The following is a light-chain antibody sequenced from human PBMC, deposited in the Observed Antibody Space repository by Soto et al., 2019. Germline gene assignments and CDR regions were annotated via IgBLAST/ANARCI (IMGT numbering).Light chain of an antibody. CDR1: QNILSR. Sequence: EIVMTQSPSNLSVSPLDIATLSCRHSQNILSRLAWYQHKPGQVPRVLIYDTSIRAAGVPARFSGSGSGTDFTLTISSLQSDDSAVYYCQQYYTWRSITFGQGTRLET. CDR2: DTS. CDR3: QQYYTWRSIT. J-gene: IGKJ5*01. V-gene: IGKV3-15*01.